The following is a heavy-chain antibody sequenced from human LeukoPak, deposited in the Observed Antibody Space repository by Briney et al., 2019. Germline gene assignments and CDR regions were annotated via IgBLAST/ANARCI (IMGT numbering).Heavy chain of an antibody. V-gene: IGHV3-7*01. CDR2: IKQDGSEK. D-gene: IGHD3-16*02. J-gene: IGHJ3*02. CDR1: GFTFSSYW. CDR3: ARVPAGVIGMKDAFDI. Sequence: GGSLRLSCAASGFTFSSYWMSWVRQAPGKGLEWVANIKQDGSEKYYVDSVKGRFTISRDNAKNSLYLQMNSLRAEDTAVYYCARVPAGVIGMKDAFDIWGQGTMVTVSS.